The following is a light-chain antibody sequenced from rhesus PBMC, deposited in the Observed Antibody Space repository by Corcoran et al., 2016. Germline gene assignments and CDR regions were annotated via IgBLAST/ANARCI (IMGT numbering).Light chain of an antibody. V-gene: IGKV1-25*01. Sequence: DIQMTQSPSSLSASVGDRVTITCRASQGITNDLAWYQQKPGKTPKLLIYEASSLQSGIPSRFSGSGSGTDFPLTISSLQPEDFATYYGQHYYSTPFTFGPGTKLDIK. CDR2: EAS. CDR1: QGITND. J-gene: IGKJ3*01. CDR3: QHYYSTPFT.